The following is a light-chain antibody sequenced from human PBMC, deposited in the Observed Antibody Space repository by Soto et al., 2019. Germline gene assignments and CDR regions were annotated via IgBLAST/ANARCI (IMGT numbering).Light chain of an antibody. V-gene: IGKV3-15*01. CDR2: DAS. J-gene: IGKJ4*01. Sequence: EIVVTQSPATLSLSPGERATLSCRASQDVSSNLAWYQQKPGQAPRLLIYDASTRATGTPDRFSGRGSGTEFTLTISRLQSEDYAVYFCQLYVGSPKTFGRGTKVEIK. CDR1: QDVSSN. CDR3: QLYVGSPKT.